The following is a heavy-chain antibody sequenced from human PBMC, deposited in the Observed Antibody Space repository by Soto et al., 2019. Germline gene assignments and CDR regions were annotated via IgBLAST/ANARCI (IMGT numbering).Heavy chain of an antibody. J-gene: IGHJ4*02. CDR3: ARRGSGVTRGLHY. CDR1: GFTFSSYW. D-gene: IGHD2-15*01. CDR2: INTDGSST. Sequence: EVQLVESGGGLVQPGGSLRLSCAASGFTFSSYWMHWVRQAPGKGLVWISRINTDGSSTSYVDSVQGRFTISRDNGKNTLFLHMNSLRREDTAVYYCARRGSGVTRGLHYWGQGTLVTVSS. V-gene: IGHV3-74*01.